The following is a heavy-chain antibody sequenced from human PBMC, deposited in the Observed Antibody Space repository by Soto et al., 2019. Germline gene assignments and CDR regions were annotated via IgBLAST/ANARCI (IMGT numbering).Heavy chain of an antibody. Sequence: PWGSLRLSCAASGFTFTTYSMNWVRQAPGKGLEWVSSISSSSSYIYYADSVKGRFTISRDNAQSSLYLQMNSLRAEDTAVYYCARDLYGDYAIDYWGQGTLVTVSS. CDR1: GFTFTTYS. V-gene: IGHV3-21*01. CDR3: ARDLYGDYAIDY. D-gene: IGHD4-17*01. CDR2: ISSSSSYI. J-gene: IGHJ4*02.